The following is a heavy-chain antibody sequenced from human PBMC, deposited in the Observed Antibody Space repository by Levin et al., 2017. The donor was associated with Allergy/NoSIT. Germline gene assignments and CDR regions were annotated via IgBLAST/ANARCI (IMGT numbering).Heavy chain of an antibody. Sequence: SETLSLTCTVSGGSISGYYWSWIRQPPGKGLEWIGYMHYTGVTHSNPSLKSRVTFSVDTSTNQFSLKLTSVTAADTAVYYCARYHCTAGTCYYFDYWGQGTPVTVSS. CDR1: GGSISGYY. J-gene: IGHJ4*02. V-gene: IGHV4-59*01. CDR2: MHYTGVT. D-gene: IGHD2-8*02. CDR3: ARYHCTAGTCYYFDY.